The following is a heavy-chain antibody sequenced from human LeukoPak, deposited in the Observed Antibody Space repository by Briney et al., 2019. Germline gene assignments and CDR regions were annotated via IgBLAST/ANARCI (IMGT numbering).Heavy chain of an antibody. J-gene: IGHJ4*02. D-gene: IGHD1-26*01. Sequence: PGRSLRLSCAASEFTFSSYGMHWVRQAPGKGLEWVAVISYDGSNKYYADSVKGRFTISRDNSKNTLYLQMNSLRAEDTAVYYCAKDPPYSGSYLDYWGQGTLVTVSS. CDR3: AKDPPYSGSYLDY. V-gene: IGHV3-30*18. CDR1: EFTFSSYG. CDR2: ISYDGSNK.